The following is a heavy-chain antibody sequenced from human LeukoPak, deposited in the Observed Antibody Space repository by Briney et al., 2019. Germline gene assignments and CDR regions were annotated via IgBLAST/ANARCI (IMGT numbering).Heavy chain of an antibody. Sequence: SETLSLTCTVSGGSISSYYWSWIRQPPGKGLEWIGYIYYSGSTNYNPSLKSRVTISVDTSKNQFSLKVSSVTAADTAVYYCARARLPAGQWLPDGKYFDYWGQGTLVTVSS. J-gene: IGHJ4*02. CDR1: GGSISSYY. V-gene: IGHV4-59*01. CDR3: ARARLPAGQWLPDGKYFDY. D-gene: IGHD6-19*01. CDR2: IYYSGST.